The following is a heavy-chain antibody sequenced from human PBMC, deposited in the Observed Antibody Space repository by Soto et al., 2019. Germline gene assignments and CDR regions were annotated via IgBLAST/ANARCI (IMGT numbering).Heavy chain of an antibody. D-gene: IGHD3-10*01. Sequence: GASVKVSCKASGYTFTSYAMHWVRQAPGRRLEWMGWISAYNGNTNYAQKVQGRVTMTTDTSTSTAYMELRSLRSDDTAVYYCARGWFGEFVDYFDYWGQGTLVTVSS. V-gene: IGHV1-18*01. CDR3: ARGWFGEFVDYFDY. CDR1: GYTFTSYA. J-gene: IGHJ4*02. CDR2: ISAYNGNT.